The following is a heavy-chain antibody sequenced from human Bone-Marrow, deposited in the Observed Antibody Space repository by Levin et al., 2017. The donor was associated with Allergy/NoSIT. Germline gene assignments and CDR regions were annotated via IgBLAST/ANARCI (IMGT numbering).Heavy chain of an antibody. V-gene: IGHV4-39*01. CDR3: ANALAATHGRLGGVAWYFDS. CDR1: AGSISTSNFY. Sequence: PSETLSLTCTVSAGSISTSNFYWGWIRQPPGKGLEWIGTVFSSGRTFYNPSLMNRVTVSVDTSNNQFSLKLSSVTAGDTAVYFCANALAATHGRLGGVAWYFDSWGQGTLVTVSS. D-gene: IGHD2-15*01. J-gene: IGHJ4*02. CDR2: VFSSGRT.